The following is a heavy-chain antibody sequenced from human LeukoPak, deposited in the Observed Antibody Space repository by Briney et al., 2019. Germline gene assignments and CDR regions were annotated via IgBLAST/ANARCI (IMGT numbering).Heavy chain of an antibody. CDR1: GFTFKSYA. D-gene: IGHD3-3*01. J-gene: IGHJ4*02. CDR3: AKDRVFGILIGGGFDY. V-gene: IGHV3-23*01. Sequence: PGGSLRLSCAASGFTFKSYAMNWVRQAPGKGLEWVSDISGSGGGTYHADSVKGRFTISRDNSKNTLYLQMSSLRVEDTAVYYCAKDRVFGILIGGGFDYWGQGTQLIVSS. CDR2: ISGSGGGT.